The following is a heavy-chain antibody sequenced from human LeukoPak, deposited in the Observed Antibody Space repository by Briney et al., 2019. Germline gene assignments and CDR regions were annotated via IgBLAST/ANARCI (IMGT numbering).Heavy chain of an antibody. D-gene: IGHD2-8*02. J-gene: IGHJ4*02. V-gene: IGHV3-11*06. CDR3: ARGGTGAFDY. CDR2: ISSRSTYI. Sequence: GGSLRLSCAASGFSFSDYYMSWIRQAPGKGLEWISYISSRSTYISDADSVKGRFTISRDNAKNLLFLQMNSLRVEDTALYYCARGGTGAFDYWGQGILVTVSS. CDR1: GFSFSDYY.